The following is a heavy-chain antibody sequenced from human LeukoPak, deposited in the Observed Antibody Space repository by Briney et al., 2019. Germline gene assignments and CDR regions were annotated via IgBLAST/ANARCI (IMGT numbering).Heavy chain of an antibody. J-gene: IGHJ4*02. Sequence: ASVKVSCKASGYTLTSYGINWVRQAPGQGLEWMGWISAYNGNTNYAQKLQGRVTMTTDTSTSTAYMELRSLRSDDTAVYYCARVSRASNIVVVPAAMDYWGQGTLVTVSS. CDR2: ISAYNGNT. CDR1: GYTLTSYG. V-gene: IGHV1-18*01. CDR3: ARVSRASNIVVVPAAMDY. D-gene: IGHD2-2*01.